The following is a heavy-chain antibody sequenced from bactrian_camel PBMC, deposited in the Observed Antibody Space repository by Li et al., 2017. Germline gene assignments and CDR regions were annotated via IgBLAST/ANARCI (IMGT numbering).Heavy chain of an antibody. V-gene: IGHV3S1*01. CDR3: ATDGGPCGRLLLRTAEFKT. CDR1: GDTIGRYC. CDR2: MYTGFGGGNI. Sequence: HVQLVESGGASVQAGGSLRLSCVASGDTIGRYCMGWFRQIPDKEREGVAAMYTGFGGGNIYYDDSVKGRFTISKDDAANTVYLQMDSLKPEDTAEYYCATDGGPCGRLLLRTAEFKTWGQETQVTVS. D-gene: IGHD3*01. J-gene: IGHJ4*01.